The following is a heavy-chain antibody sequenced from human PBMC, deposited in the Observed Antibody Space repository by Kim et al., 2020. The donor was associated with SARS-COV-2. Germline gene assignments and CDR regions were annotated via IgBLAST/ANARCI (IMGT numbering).Heavy chain of an antibody. CDR2: INAGNGNT. CDR3: AREAPMVRGVMGH. V-gene: IGHV1-3*01. J-gene: IGHJ4*02. D-gene: IGHD3-10*01. CDR1: GYTFTSYA. Sequence: ASVKVSCKASGYTFTSYAMHWVRQAPGQRLEWMGWINAGNGNTKYSQKFQGRVTITRDTSASTAYMELSSLRSEDTAVYYCAREAPMVRGVMGHWGQGTLVTVSS.